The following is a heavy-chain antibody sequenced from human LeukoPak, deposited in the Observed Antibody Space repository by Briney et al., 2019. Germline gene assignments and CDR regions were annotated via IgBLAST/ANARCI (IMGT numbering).Heavy chain of an antibody. Sequence: SETLSLTCTVSGGSISSYYWSWIRQPAGKGLEWIGRIYTSGSTNYNPSLNGRVTMSVDTSKNQFSLKLSSVTAADTAVYYCARGGYLLWFGEYSDNWGQGTLVTVSS. CDR2: IYTSGST. V-gene: IGHV4-4*07. CDR1: GGSISSYY. CDR3: ARGGYLLWFGEYSDN. J-gene: IGHJ4*02. D-gene: IGHD3-10*01.